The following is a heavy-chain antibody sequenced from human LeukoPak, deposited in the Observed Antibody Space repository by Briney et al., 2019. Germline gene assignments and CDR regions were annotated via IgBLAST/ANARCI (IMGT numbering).Heavy chain of an antibody. CDR2: ISAYNGNT. D-gene: IGHD6-13*01. V-gene: IGHV1-18*04. CDR3: VRDPNLKQLGCYYYYGMDV. CDR1: GYTFTSYG. Sequence: ASVKVSCKASGYTFTSYGISWVRQAPGQGPEWMGWISAYNGNTNYAQKLQGRVTMTTDTSTSTAYMELRSLRSDDTAVYYCVRDPNLKQLGCYYYYGMDVWGKGTTVTVSS. J-gene: IGHJ6*04.